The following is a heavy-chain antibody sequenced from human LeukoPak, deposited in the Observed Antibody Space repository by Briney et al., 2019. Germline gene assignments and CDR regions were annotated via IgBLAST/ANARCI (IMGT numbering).Heavy chain of an antibody. V-gene: IGHV3-23*01. CDR2: LSGSGGST. J-gene: IGHJ4*02. CDR1: GFTFSSYA. CDR3: AKERDYGPADY. D-gene: IGHD4/OR15-4a*01. Sequence: PGGSLRLSCAASGFTFSSYAMSWIRQAPGKGLEWVSGLSGSGGSTDYADSVKGRFTVSRDNSKNTLFLQMNSLRAEDTAIYYCAKERDYGPADYWGQGTLVTVSS.